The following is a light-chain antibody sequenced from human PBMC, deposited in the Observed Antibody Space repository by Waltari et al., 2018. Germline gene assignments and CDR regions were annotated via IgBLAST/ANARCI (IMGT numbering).Light chain of an antibody. J-gene: IGLJ3*02. Sequence: QSALTQPPSASGSPGQSVPISCPGTTGALGGYNFFSWYQHHPGKAPKVVIYEVTKRPSGVPDRFSGSKSGNTASLTVSGLQSGDEADYYCCSYAGSNNVVFGGGTKLTVL. CDR1: TGALGGYNF. V-gene: IGLV2-8*01. CDR3: CSYAGSNNVV. CDR2: EVT.